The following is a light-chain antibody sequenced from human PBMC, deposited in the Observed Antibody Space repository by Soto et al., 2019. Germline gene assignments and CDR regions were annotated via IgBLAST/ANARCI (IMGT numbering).Light chain of an antibody. CDR2: GAS. J-gene: IGKJ4*02. V-gene: IGKV3-15*01. CDR3: QLYNNCPPLT. Sequence: EIVMTQSPATLSVSPGERATLSCRASQSVSSNLAWYQQKPGQAPRLLIYGASTRATDIPARFSGSGSGTEFTLSISGLESEDFAVQYCQLYNNCPPLTFGGGTKVEIK. CDR1: QSVSSN.